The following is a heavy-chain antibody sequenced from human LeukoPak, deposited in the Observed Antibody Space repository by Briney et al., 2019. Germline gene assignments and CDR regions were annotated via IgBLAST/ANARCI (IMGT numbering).Heavy chain of an antibody. CDR2: IVVGSGNT. Sequence: SVKVSCKASGFIFNSPAVQWVRQARGQRLEWIGWIVVGSGNTNYAQKFQERVTITRDMSTSTAYMELSSLGSEDTAVYYCAAGIRYFDWLPDQHFDYWGQGTLVTVSS. CDR1: GFIFNSPA. CDR3: AAGIRYFDWLPDQHFDY. V-gene: IGHV1-58*01. J-gene: IGHJ4*02. D-gene: IGHD3-9*01.